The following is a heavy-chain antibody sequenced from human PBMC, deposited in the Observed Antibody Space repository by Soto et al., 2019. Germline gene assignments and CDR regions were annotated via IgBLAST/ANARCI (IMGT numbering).Heavy chain of an antibody. Sequence: EVQVVESGGGLVQPGGSLRLSCAASGFSVTNNYMNWVRQAPGKGLEWVSIIDIGGNTYYADSVKDRFTISRDNSRNTLYLHMDSLRAEDTAVYYCARGRGSTGYLGREHYFDHWGQGTLVTVSP. J-gene: IGHJ4*02. V-gene: IGHV3-66*01. CDR2: IDIGGNT. CDR3: ARGRGSTGYLGREHYFDH. D-gene: IGHD2-2*01. CDR1: GFSVTNNY.